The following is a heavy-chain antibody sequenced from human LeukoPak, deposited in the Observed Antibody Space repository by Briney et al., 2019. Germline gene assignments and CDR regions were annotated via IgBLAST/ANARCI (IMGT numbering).Heavy chain of an antibody. CDR1: GFTFSSYG. CDR2: IWFDGSNK. J-gene: IGHJ4*02. V-gene: IGHV3-33*01. D-gene: IGHD5-24*01. Sequence: GGSLRLSCAASGFTFSSYGMHWVRQAPGKGLEWVAVIWFDGSNKYYADSVKGRFTISRDNSKKTLYLQMNSLRAEDTAVYYCARDREMSTSTLDYWGQGTLVTVSS. CDR3: ARDREMSTSTLDY.